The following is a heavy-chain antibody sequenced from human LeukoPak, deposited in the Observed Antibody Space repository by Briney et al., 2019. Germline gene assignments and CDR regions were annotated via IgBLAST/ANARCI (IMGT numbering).Heavy chain of an antibody. Sequence: GGSLRLSCADSGFTFNNYGMHWVRQAPGKGLEWVAVISYDGRNKHYPDSVKGRFTISRDISTDTLWLQMDSLRTEDTAVYYCAKGPLRGTAAAIDYWGQGTLVTVSS. J-gene: IGHJ4*02. V-gene: IGHV3-30*18. CDR2: ISYDGRNK. CDR3: AKGPLRGTAAAIDY. D-gene: IGHD2-2*01. CDR1: GFTFNNYG.